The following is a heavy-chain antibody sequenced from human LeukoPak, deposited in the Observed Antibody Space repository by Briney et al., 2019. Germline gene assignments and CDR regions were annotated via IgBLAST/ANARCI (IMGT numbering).Heavy chain of an antibody. CDR1: GFTFSSYS. V-gene: IGHV3-21*01. J-gene: IGHJ6*03. D-gene: IGHD6-19*01. CDR2: ISSSSSYI. Sequence: GGSLRLSRAASGFTFSSYSMNWVRQAPGKGLEWVSSISSSSSYIYYADSVKGRFTISRDNAKNSLYLQMNSLRAEDTAVYYCARVGASDSSGWYKYYYYYMDVWGKGTTVTVSS. CDR3: ARVGASDSSGWYKYYYYYMDV.